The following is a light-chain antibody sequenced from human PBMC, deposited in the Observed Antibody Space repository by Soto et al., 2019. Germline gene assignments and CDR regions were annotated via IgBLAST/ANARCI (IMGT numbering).Light chain of an antibody. V-gene: IGKV3-15*01. Sequence: EVVMTQSPATLSVSPGERATLSCRASQSVSSSLAWYQQKPGQAPRLLIYGASTRATGIPARFSGSGSGTEFTLTISGLQSEDFGVYYCQQYNNWLTFGGGTKVDIK. CDR3: QQYNNWLT. J-gene: IGKJ4*01. CDR1: QSVSSS. CDR2: GAS.